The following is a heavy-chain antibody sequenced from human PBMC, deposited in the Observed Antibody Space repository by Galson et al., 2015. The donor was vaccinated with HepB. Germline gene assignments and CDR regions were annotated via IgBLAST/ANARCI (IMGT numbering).Heavy chain of an antibody. V-gene: IGHV3-11*06. J-gene: IGHJ3*02. D-gene: IGHD3-9*01. CDR1: GFTFSDYY. CDR3: ARDGAYYDILTGYSPGRDAFDI. Sequence: SLRLSCAASGFTFSDYYMSWIRQAPGKGLEWVSYISSSSSYTSYADSVKGRFTISRDNAKNSLYLQMNSLRAEDTAVYYCARDGAYYDILTGYSPGRDAFDIWGQGTMVTVSS. CDR2: ISSSSSYT.